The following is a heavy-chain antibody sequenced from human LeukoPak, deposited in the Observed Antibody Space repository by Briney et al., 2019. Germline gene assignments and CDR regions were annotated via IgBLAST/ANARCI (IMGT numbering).Heavy chain of an antibody. CDR3: AREIAAAGKAVDY. D-gene: IGHD6-13*01. J-gene: IGHJ4*02. CDR2: INPNSGGT. Sequence: ASVKVSCKASGYTFTGYYMHWVRQAPGQGLEWMGWINPNSGGTNYAQKFQGRITMTRDTSTNIAYMELSRLKSDDTAVYYCAREIAAAGKAVDYWGQGTLVTVSS. CDR1: GYTFTGYY. V-gene: IGHV1-2*02.